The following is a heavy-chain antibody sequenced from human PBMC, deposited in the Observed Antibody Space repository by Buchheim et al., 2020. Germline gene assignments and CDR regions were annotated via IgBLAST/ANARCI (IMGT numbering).Heavy chain of an antibody. V-gene: IGHV3-48*02. D-gene: IGHD6-6*01. CDR2: ISGSSSPI. J-gene: IGHJ4*02. CDR3: ARDSSSSSDFDY. Sequence: EVHLVESGGGLVQPGGSLRLSCEASGFTFRSYSINWVRQAPGKGLEWLSYISGSSSPIYYADSVKGRFTIFRDTAKNSLFLQMNSLRNEDTAVYYCARDSSSSSDFDYWGQGTL. CDR1: GFTFRSYS.